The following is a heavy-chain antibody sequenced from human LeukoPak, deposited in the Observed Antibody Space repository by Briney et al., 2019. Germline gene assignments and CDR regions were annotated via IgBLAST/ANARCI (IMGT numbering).Heavy chain of an antibody. J-gene: IGHJ4*02. CDR3: ARDDCSSTSCYTPPFDY. CDR1: GGTFSSYA. Sequence: GASVKVSCKASGGTFSSYAISWVRQAPGQGLEWMGWISAYNGNTNYAQKLQGRVTMTTDTSTSTAYMELRSLRSDDTAVYYCARDDCSSTSCYTPPFDYWGQGTLVTVSS. D-gene: IGHD2-2*02. CDR2: ISAYNGNT. V-gene: IGHV1-18*01.